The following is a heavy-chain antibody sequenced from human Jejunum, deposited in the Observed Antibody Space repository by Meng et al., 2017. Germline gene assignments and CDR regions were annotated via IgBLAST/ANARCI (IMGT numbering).Heavy chain of an antibody. J-gene: IGHJ4*02. CDR1: GDSVSSNSAA. CDR2: TYYRSKYYN. CDR3: ARDWGDVRGGFDF. V-gene: IGHV6-1*01. Sequence: QAQLHQSGPGLANPSQTLSLTCASSGDSVSSNSAAWNWIRQSPSRGLEWLGRTYYRSKYYNDYALSVKSRITINPDTSKNQFSLQLNSVTPEDTAIYYCARDWGDVRGGFDFWGQGTLVTVSS. D-gene: IGHD3-10*02.